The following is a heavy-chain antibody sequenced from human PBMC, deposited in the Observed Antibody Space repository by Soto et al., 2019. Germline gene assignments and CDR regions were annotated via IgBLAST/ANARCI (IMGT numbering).Heavy chain of an antibody. Sequence: QVQLQESGPGLVKPSETLSLTCAVSGGSIDTPNWWSWYRRPPGKGLEWIGEMYPSGSSNRNPSLTSRVTISLDTSNNHFSLKLTSLTAADTAIYYCAREGFDHRTDSWGQGIQGTVSS. CDR2: MYPSGSS. V-gene: IGHV4-4*02. CDR1: GGSIDTPNW. CDR3: AREGFDHRTDS. J-gene: IGHJ4*02.